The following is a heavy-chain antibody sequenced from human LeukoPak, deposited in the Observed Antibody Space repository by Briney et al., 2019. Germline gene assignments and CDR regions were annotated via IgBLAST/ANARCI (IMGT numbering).Heavy chain of an antibody. CDR1: GFTFSDHA. D-gene: IGHD1-26*01. Sequence: GGSLRLSCAASGFTFSDHAMHWVRQAPGKGLEWVSAVGIAADTFYPGSVKGRFTISRENAKNSLYLQMNSLRVEDTAVYYCVRQKKSHGNFDYWGQGTLVTVS. CDR2: VGIAADT. CDR3: VRQKKSHGNFDY. V-gene: IGHV3-13*01. J-gene: IGHJ4*02.